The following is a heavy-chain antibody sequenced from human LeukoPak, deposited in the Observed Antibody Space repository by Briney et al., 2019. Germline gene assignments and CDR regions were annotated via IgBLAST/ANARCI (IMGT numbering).Heavy chain of an antibody. CDR2: INHSGSI. CDR1: GGSFSGYY. Sequence: SETLSLTCAVYGGSFSGYYWSWIRQPPGKGLEWIGEINHSGSINYNPSLKSRVTISVDTPKNQFSLKLSSVTAADTAVYYCARGLWQQPTNWFDSWGQGTLVTVSS. D-gene: IGHD6-13*01. J-gene: IGHJ5*01. CDR3: ARGLWQQPTNWFDS. V-gene: IGHV4-34*01.